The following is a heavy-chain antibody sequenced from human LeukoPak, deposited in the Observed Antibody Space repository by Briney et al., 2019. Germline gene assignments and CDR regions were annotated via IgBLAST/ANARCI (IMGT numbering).Heavy chain of an antibody. V-gene: IGHV3-21*04. D-gene: IGHD5-12*01. CDR1: GFTFSTDS. CDR3: AKEAFRATMGVPSYFDY. CDR2: ISSSSSYI. J-gene: IGHJ4*02. Sequence: PRGSLRLSCAASGFTFSTDSINWVGPAPGQGLDWGSSISSSSSYIYYADSVKGRFTISRDNAKNSLYLQMNSLRTEDTALDYCAKEAFRATMGVPSYFDYWGQGTLVTVSS.